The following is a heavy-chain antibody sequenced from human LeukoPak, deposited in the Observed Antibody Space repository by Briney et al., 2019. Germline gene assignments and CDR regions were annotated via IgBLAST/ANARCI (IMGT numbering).Heavy chain of an antibody. D-gene: IGHD6-19*01. V-gene: IGHV1-46*01. CDR1: GYTFTSYY. CDR2: TNPSGGST. J-gene: IGHJ4*02. CDR3: ARSSSGWYGIFDY. Sequence: ASVKVSRKASGYTFTSYYMHWVRQAPGQGLEWMGITNPSGGSTSYAQKFQGRVTMTRDTSTSTVYMELSSLRSEDTAVYYCARSSSGWYGIFDYWGQGTLVTVSS.